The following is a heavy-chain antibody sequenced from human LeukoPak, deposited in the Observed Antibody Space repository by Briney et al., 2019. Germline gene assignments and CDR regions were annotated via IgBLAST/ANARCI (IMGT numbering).Heavy chain of an antibody. J-gene: IGHJ4*02. CDR1: GGTFSSYA. D-gene: IGHD6-19*01. V-gene: IGHV1-69*01. CDR2: IIPIFGTA. CDR3: ARDSSEMSGWTGDYCFDY. Sequence: ASVKVSCKASGGTFSSYAISWVRQAPGQGLEWMGGIIPIFGTANYAQKFQGRVTITADESTSTAYMELSSLRSEDTAVYYCARDSSEMSGWTGDYCFDYWGQGTLVTVSS.